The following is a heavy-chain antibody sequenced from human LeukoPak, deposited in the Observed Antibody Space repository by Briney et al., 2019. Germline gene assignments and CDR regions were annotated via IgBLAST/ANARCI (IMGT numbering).Heavy chain of an antibody. CDR3: ALMAGGGGGRYYFDY. V-gene: IGHV4-39*01. CDR2: IYYSGIT. Sequence: SETLSLTCTVSGGSISSSSYYWGWIRQPPGKGLEWIGSIYYSGITYYNPSLKSRVTISVDTSKNQFSLKRSSVTAAYTAVYYCALMAGGGGGRYYFDYWGQGTLVTVSS. J-gene: IGHJ4*02. D-gene: IGHD3-16*01. CDR1: GGSISSSSYY.